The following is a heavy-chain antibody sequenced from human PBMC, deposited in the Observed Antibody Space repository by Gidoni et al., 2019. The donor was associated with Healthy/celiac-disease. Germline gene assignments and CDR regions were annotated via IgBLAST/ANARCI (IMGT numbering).Heavy chain of an antibody. D-gene: IGHD6-13*01. CDR2: IYSGGST. CDR3: AREAIAAAGKRGWFDP. Sequence: EVQLVESGGGLVQPGGSLRLSCAASGFTVSSNYMSWVRQAQGKGLEWVSVIYSGGSTYYADSVKGRFTISRDNSKNTLYLQMNSLRAEDTAVYYCAREAIAAAGKRGWFDPWGQGTLVTVSS. V-gene: IGHV3-66*01. CDR1: GFTVSSNY. J-gene: IGHJ5*02.